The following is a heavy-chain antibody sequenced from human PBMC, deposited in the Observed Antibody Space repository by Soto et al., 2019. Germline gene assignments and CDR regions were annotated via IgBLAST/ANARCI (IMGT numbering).Heavy chain of an antibody. J-gene: IGHJ4*02. CDR2: ISWNGDAT. V-gene: IGHV3-9*01. CDR3: ANPSLYGSGFDC. Sequence: EVQLVESGGGLVQPGGSLRLSCAASGFTFDDYAIHWVRQIPGKGLEWVSGISWNGDATGYADSVKGRFTISRDNAKNSLYLQMDSLKSEDTAMYYCANPSLYGSGFDCWGQGTLVTVSS. D-gene: IGHD3-10*01. CDR1: GFTFDDYA.